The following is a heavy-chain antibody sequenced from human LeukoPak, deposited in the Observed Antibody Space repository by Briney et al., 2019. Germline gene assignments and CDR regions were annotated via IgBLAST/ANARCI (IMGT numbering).Heavy chain of an antibody. Sequence: GGSLRLSCAASGFTFDDYAMHWVRQAPGKGLEWVSLISGDGGSTYYADSVKGRFTISRDNSKNSLYLQMNSLRTEDTALYYCAKDIPYDSSGYYYYGMDVWGQGTTVTVSS. D-gene: IGHD3-22*01. CDR1: GFTFDDYA. CDR2: ISGDGGST. J-gene: IGHJ6*02. V-gene: IGHV3-43*02. CDR3: AKDIPYDSSGYYYYGMDV.